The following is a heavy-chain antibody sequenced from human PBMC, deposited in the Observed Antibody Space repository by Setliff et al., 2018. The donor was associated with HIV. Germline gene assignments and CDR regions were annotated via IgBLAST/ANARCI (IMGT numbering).Heavy chain of an antibody. CDR3: ASRDTSRYFDDY. J-gene: IGHJ4*02. CDR2: VHYSGST. Sequence: SEILSLTCTVYGGSFSGYYWSWIRQPPGKGLEWIGSVHYSGSTYFNPSLKSRVSISTDTSKNQFSLKLTSVTAADTAVYYCASRDTSRYFDDYWGQGTLVTVSS. CDR1: GGSFSGYY. V-gene: IGHV4-59*04. D-gene: IGHD3-22*01.